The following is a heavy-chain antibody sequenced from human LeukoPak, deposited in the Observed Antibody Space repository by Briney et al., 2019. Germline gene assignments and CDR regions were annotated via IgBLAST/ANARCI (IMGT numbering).Heavy chain of an antibody. J-gene: IGHJ5*02. CDR3: ARSTGGWYAGTNWFDP. Sequence: GGSLRLSCAASGFTFSSYAMSWVRQAPGKGLEWVSAINGSGGSTYYADSVKGRFTISRENSKNTLYFQMNSLRAEDTAVYYCARSTGGWYAGTNWFDPWGQGTLVTVSS. CDR2: INGSGGST. V-gene: IGHV3-23*01. CDR1: GFTFSSYA. D-gene: IGHD6-19*01.